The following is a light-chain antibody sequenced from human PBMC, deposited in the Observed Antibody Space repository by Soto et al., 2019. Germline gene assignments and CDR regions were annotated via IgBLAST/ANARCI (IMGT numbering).Light chain of an antibody. V-gene: IGKV3-20*01. J-gene: IGKJ1*01. Sequence: DIVLTQSPGTLSLSPGDRATLSCRASQSVSTSYLAWYQQKPGQAPRLLIYGASSRATGIPDRFSGSGSGTDFTLTISGLEPEDFAGYYCQQYGNSRGTFGQGTKVEIK. CDR2: GAS. CDR3: QQYGNSRGT. CDR1: QSVSTSY.